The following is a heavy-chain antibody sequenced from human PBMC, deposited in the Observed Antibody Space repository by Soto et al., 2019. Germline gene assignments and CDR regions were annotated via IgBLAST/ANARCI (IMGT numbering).Heavy chain of an antibody. CDR2: ISGSGGST. V-gene: IGHV3-23*01. CDR1: GFTFSSYA. D-gene: IGHD2-15*01. J-gene: IGHJ5*02. Sequence: GGSLRLSCAASGFTFSSYAMSWVRQAPGKGLEWVSAISGSGGSTYYADSVKGRFTISRDNSKNTLYLQMNSLRAEDTAVYYSAKAAIVVVVAATPDWFDPWGQGTLVTSPQ. CDR3: AKAAIVVVVAATPDWFDP.